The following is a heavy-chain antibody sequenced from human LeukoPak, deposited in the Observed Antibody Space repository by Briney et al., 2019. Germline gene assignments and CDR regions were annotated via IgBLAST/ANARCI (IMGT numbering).Heavy chain of an antibody. V-gene: IGHV3-23*01. CDR3: AKGQGGYENHNWFDP. J-gene: IGHJ5*02. D-gene: IGHD5-12*01. Sequence: GGSLRLSCAASGFTFSSYAMSWVRQAPGKGLEWVSAVSGSGGSTYYADSVKGRFTISRDNSKNTLYLQMNSLRAEDTAVYYCAKGQGGYENHNWFDPWGQGTPVTVSS. CDR2: VSGSGGST. CDR1: GFTFSSYA.